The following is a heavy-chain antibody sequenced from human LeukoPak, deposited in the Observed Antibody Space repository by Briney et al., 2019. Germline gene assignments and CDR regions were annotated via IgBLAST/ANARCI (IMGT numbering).Heavy chain of an antibody. V-gene: IGHV1-2*02. D-gene: IGHD4-11*01. Sequence: ASVKVSCKASGYTFTGYYMNWVRQAPGQGLEWMGWINPNSGGTNYARKFQGRVTMTRDTSISTAYMDLSRLRSDDTAVYYCARGSPDYSNFHYMDVWGKGTTVTVSS. CDR2: INPNSGGT. CDR3: ARGSPDYSNFHYMDV. J-gene: IGHJ6*03. CDR1: GYTFTGYY.